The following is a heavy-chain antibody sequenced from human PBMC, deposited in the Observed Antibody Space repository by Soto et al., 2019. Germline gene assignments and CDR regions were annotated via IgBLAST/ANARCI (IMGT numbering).Heavy chain of an antibody. CDR3: ARGPGLWFGELFFDY. CDR2: IYYSGGT. J-gene: IGHJ4*02. CDR1: GGSISSYY. Sequence: QVQLQESGPGLVKPSETLSLTCTVSGGSISSYYWSWIRQPPGKGLEWIGYIYYSGGTNYNPSLKSRVTRSVDTSKNQFSLKLSSVTAADTAVYYCARGPGLWFGELFFDYWGQGTLVTVSS. V-gene: IGHV4-59*08. D-gene: IGHD3-10*01.